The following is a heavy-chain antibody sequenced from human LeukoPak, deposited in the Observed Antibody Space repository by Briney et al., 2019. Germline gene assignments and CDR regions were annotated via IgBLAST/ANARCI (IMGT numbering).Heavy chain of an antibody. CDR1: GFTFSSYA. J-gene: IGHJ4*02. CDR2: ISYDGSNK. D-gene: IGHD2-2*01. V-gene: IGHV3-30-3*01. Sequence: GGSLRLSCAASGFTFSSYAMHWVRQAPGKGLEWVAVISYDGSNKYYADSVKGRFTISRDNSRNTLYLQMNSLRAEDTAVYYCARGCSITSCPADFWGQGTLVTVSS. CDR3: ARGCSITSCPADF.